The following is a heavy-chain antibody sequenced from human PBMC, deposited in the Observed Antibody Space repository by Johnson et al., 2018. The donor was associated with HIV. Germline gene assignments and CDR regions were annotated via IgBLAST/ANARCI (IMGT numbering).Heavy chain of an antibody. Sequence: VQLVESGGGLVQPGGSLRLSCAASGFTFSSYWMSWVRQAPGKGLEWVAFIRYDGSNKYYADSVKGRFTISRDNSKNTLYLQMNSLRAEDTAVYYCAKDLIWFGELPDAFDIWGQGTMVTVSS. J-gene: IGHJ3*02. D-gene: IGHD3-10*01. CDR1: GFTFSSYW. V-gene: IGHV3-30*02. CDR3: AKDLIWFGELPDAFDI. CDR2: IRYDGSNK.